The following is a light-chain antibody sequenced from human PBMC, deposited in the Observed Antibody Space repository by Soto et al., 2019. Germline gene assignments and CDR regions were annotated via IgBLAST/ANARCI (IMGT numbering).Light chain of an antibody. Sequence: QSVLTQPASVSGSPGQSITISCTGTSSDVGAYNYVSWYQHHPGKVPKLMIYDVTNRPSGVSDLFSGSKSGNTASLTISGVQAEDEADYYCSSYTSSGTLVFGSGTKLTVL. CDR1: SSDVGAYNY. CDR2: DVT. CDR3: SSYTSSGTLV. J-gene: IGLJ1*01. V-gene: IGLV2-14*03.